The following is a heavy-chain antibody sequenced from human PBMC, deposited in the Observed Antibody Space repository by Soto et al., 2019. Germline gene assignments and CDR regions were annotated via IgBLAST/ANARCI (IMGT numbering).Heavy chain of an antibody. CDR1: GGSISSYY. J-gene: IGHJ4*02. D-gene: IGHD2-15*01. CDR2: IYYSGST. Sequence: SETLSLTCTVSGGSISSYYWSWIRQPPGKGLEWIGYIYYSGSTNYNPSLKSRVTISVDTSKNQFSLKLSSVTAADTAVYYCARAGYCSGGSCYDRSPIGYWGQGTLVTVSS. V-gene: IGHV4-59*01. CDR3: ARAGYCSGGSCYDRSPIGY.